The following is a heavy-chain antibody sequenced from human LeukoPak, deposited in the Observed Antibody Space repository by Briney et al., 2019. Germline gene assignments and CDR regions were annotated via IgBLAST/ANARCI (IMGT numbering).Heavy chain of an antibody. CDR3: ARDPLQYSSGWYYVSAGSGFDP. CDR2: INPNSGGT. Sequence: GASVKVSCKASGYTFTGYYMHWVRQAPRQGLEWMGWINPNSGGTNYAQKFQGRVTMTKDTSISTAYMELSRLRSDDTAVYYCARDPLQYSSGWYYVSAGSGFDPWGQGTLVTVSS. CDR1: GYTFTGYY. D-gene: IGHD6-19*01. J-gene: IGHJ5*02. V-gene: IGHV1-2*02.